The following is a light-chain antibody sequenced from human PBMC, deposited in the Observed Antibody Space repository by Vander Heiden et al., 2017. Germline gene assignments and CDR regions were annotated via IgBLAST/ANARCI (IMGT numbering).Light chain of an antibody. CDR3: QHRSNWPPYT. Sequence: EGAWTQSSATLSLSPGERATLSCRASQSVSTSLVWYQQKPGQAPRLLIYDASNGATGIPARFSGSGSGTDFTLTIGSLEPEDFAVYYCQHRSNWPPYTFGQGTKLEIK. CDR1: QSVSTS. V-gene: IGKV3-11*01. J-gene: IGKJ2*01. CDR2: DAS.